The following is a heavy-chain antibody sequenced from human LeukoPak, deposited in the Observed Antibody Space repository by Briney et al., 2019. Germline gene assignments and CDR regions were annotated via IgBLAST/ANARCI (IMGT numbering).Heavy chain of an antibody. Sequence: SETLSLTCDVNGGSFTGYYWSWIRQPPGKGLEWIGEINHSGDTYYNPSLKSRLTISEDTSKNQLSLILTSVTAADTAVYYCSRGRKGSSSWYGMDVWGNGTTVIVSS. J-gene: IGHJ6*04. V-gene: IGHV4-34*01. CDR3: SRGRKGSSSWYGMDV. CDR2: INHSGDT. CDR1: GGSFTGYY. D-gene: IGHD6-13*01.